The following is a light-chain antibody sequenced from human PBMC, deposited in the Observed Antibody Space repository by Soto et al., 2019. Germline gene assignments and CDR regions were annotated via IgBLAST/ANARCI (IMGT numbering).Light chain of an antibody. CDR3: SSKGDSSTLFV. J-gene: IGLJ1*01. V-gene: IGLV2-14*01. Sequence: QSALTQPASVSGSPGQSITISCTGTSSDIGGYNYVSWYQQHPGKAPKLMIYAVTDRPSGISYRFSGSKSANTASLTISGLQAEDEADYYCSSKGDSSTLFVFGTGTKVTVL. CDR1: SSDIGGYNY. CDR2: AVT.